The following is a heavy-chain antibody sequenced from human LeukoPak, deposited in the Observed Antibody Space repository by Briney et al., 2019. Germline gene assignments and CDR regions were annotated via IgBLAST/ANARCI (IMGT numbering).Heavy chain of an antibody. V-gene: IGHV4-59*01. D-gene: IGHD3-10*01. Sequence: SETLSLTCTVSGGSISTYNWSWIRQPPGKGLEWIGYIYYSGNTNYNPSLKSRVTISIDTSKNQFSLNLSSLTAADTAVFYCARVDYFGSGAPFDYWGQGTLVTVSS. CDR3: ARVDYFGSGAPFDY. CDR2: IYYSGNT. J-gene: IGHJ4*02. CDR1: GGSISTYN.